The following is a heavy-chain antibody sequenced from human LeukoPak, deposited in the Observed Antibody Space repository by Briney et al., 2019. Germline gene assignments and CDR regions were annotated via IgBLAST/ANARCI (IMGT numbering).Heavy chain of an antibody. CDR2: INHNGNVN. CDR3: ARRGGLDV. D-gene: IGHD3-10*01. J-gene: IGHJ6*02. CDR1: AFTFSSYW. V-gene: IGHV3-7*03. Sequence: GGSLRLSCAASAFTFSSYWMKWARQAPGKGREWVASINHNGNVNYHMDSVKGRFTISRDNAKNSLYLQMSNLRAEDPGVYFCARRGGLDVWRQGAKVTVSS.